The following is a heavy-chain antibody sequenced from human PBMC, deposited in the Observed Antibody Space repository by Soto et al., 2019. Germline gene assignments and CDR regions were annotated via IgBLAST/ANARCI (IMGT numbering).Heavy chain of an antibody. CDR2: INHSGST. CDR3: ARGCSRDYGMDV. Sequence: SETLSLTCTVSGGSISSYYWSWIRQPPGKGLEWIGEINHSGSTNYNPSLKSRVTISVDTSKNQFSLKLSSVTAADTAVYYCARGCSRDYGMDVWGQGTTVTVSS. D-gene: IGHD3-10*02. CDR1: GGSISSYY. V-gene: IGHV4-34*01. J-gene: IGHJ6*02.